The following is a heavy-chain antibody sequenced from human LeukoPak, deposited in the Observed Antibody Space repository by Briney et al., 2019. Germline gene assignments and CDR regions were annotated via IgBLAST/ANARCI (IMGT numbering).Heavy chain of an antibody. CDR1: GFTFSSCA. D-gene: IGHD4-23*01. CDR3: ARDPSYGGNSALPIDY. Sequence: GGSLRLSCAASGFTFSSCAMSWVRQAPGKGLEWVSIISGSGGSTYYADSVKGRFTISRDNSKNTLYLQMNSLRAEDTAVYYCARDPSYGGNSALPIDYWGQGTLVTVSS. CDR2: ISGSGGST. V-gene: IGHV3-23*01. J-gene: IGHJ4*02.